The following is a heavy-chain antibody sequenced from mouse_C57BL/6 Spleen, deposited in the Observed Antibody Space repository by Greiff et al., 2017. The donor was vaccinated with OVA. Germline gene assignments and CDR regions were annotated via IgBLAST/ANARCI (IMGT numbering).Heavy chain of an antibody. V-gene: IGHV1-55*01. CDR1: GYTFTSYW. CDR3: ARGVTGTGGYFDV. J-gene: IGHJ1*03. CDR2: IYPGSGST. Sequence: VQLQQPGAELVKPGASVKMSCKASGYTFTSYWITWVKQRPGQGLEWIGDIYPGSGSTNYNEKFKSKATLTVDTSSSTAYMQLSSLTSEDSAVYYCARGVTGTGGYFDVWGTGTTVTVSS. D-gene: IGHD4-1*01.